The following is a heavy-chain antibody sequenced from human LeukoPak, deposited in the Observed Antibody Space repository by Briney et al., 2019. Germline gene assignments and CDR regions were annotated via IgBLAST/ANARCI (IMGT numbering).Heavy chain of an antibody. D-gene: IGHD6-6*01. V-gene: IGHV1-2*06. CDR1: GYTFTGYY. CDR2: INPNSGGT. CDR3: ARDDAARRPYYYYYYMDV. Sequence: WASVKVSCKASGYTFTGYYMHWVRQAPGQGLEWMGRINPNSGGTNYAQKFQGRVTKTRDTSISTAYMELSRLRSDDTAVYYCARDDAARRPYYYYYYMDVWGKGTTVTVSS. J-gene: IGHJ6*03.